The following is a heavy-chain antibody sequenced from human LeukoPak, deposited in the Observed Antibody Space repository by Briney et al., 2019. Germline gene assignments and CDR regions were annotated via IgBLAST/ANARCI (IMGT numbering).Heavy chain of an antibody. D-gene: IGHD6-13*01. CDR3: ARQIASAGTAGFDF. CDR2: IYSTGST. J-gene: IGHJ4*02. Sequence: SETLSLTCTVSGGSISSYCRSWIRQPAEKGLEWIGRIYSTGSTNYNPSLKSRVTMSVDTSKNQFSLRLRSVTAADTAVYYCARQIASAGTAGFDFWGQGALVTVSS. CDR1: GGSISSYC. V-gene: IGHV4-4*07.